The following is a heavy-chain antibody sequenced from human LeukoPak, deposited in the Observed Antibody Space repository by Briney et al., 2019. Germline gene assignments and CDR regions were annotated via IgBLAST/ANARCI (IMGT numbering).Heavy chain of an antibody. V-gene: IGHV3-48*03. J-gene: IGHJ6*03. CDR3: ARRGGQLLFGAIYYYYYMDV. CDR2: ISYSGNTI. D-gene: IGHD2-2*01. Sequence: PGGSLRLSCAASGFTFSNFDMNWVRQAPGKGLEWVSYISYSGNTIYYADSVKGRFTISRDNAKNSLYLQMNSLRAEDTAVYYCARRGGQLLFGAIYYYYYMDVWGKVTTVTVSS. CDR1: GFTFSNFD.